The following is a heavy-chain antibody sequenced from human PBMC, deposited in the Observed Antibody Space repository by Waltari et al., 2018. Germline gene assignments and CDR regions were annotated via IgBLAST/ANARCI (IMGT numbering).Heavy chain of an antibody. D-gene: IGHD3-22*01. Sequence: QVQLQESGPGLVKPSQTLSLTCTVSGGSISSGDYYWSWIRQPPGKGLEWIGYIYYSGSTYYNPSLKSRVTISVDTSKNQFSLKLSSVTAADTAVYYCAREGKKLYYYDSSGYYYAFDIWGQGTMVTVSS. CDR3: AREGKKLYYYDSSGYYYAFDI. CDR1: GGSISSGDYY. CDR2: IYYSGST. J-gene: IGHJ3*02. V-gene: IGHV4-30-4*08.